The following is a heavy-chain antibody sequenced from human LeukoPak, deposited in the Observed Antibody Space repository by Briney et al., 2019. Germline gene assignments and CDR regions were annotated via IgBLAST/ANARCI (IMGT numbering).Heavy chain of an antibody. CDR2: ISGSGTTI. V-gene: IGHV3-11*01. D-gene: IGHD1-7*01. CDR1: GFTFSDYY. Sequence: GASLRLSCAASGFTFSDYYMGWIRQAPGKGLEWLSYISGSGTTIFYADSVKGRFTISRDNTKNSLDLQMNSLRAEDAAVYYCGRDFGLIGTKRSFDIWGQGTLVTVSS. J-gene: IGHJ3*02. CDR3: GRDFGLIGTKRSFDI.